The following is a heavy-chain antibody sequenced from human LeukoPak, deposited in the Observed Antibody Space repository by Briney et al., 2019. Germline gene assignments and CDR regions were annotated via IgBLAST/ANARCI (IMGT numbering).Heavy chain of an antibody. J-gene: IGHJ3*02. V-gene: IGHV3-30*18. CDR3: AKAVRKGVGSADAFDI. D-gene: IGHD3-10*01. Sequence: GGSLRLSCAASGFTFSSYGMHWVRQAPGKGLEWVAVISYDGSNKYYADSVKGRFTISRDNSKNTLYLQMNSLRAEETAVYYCAKAVRKGVGSADAFDIWGQGTMVTVSS. CDR1: GFTFSSYG. CDR2: ISYDGSNK.